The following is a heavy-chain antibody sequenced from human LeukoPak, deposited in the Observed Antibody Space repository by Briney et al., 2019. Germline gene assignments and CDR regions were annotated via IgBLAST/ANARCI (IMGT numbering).Heavy chain of an antibody. D-gene: IGHD3-10*01. CDR1: GFTFSSYA. CDR2: ISGSGGST. V-gene: IGHV3-23*01. J-gene: IGHJ6*02. Sequence: GGSLRLSCAASGFTFSSYAMSWVRQAPGKGLEWVSAISGSGGSTYYADSVKGRFTISRDNSKNTLYLQMNSLRAEDTAVYYCAKETYGSGSQYYYYYYGMDVWGQGTAVTVSS. CDR3: AKETYGSGSQYYYYYYGMDV.